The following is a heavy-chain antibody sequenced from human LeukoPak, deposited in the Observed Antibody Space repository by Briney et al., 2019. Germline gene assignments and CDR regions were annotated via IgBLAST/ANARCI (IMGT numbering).Heavy chain of an antibody. V-gene: IGHV3-30*16. Sequence: GGSLRLSCAASGFTFSGHAMHWVRQAPGKGLVGVALISYDGKNKLFGDSVRGRFTISRDNSKNTLSLQMNGLRAEDTAVYYCARGRGVGAYYFDSWGQGTLVTVS. CDR3: ARGRGVGAYYFDS. D-gene: IGHD1-26*01. CDR2: ISYDGKNK. CDR1: GFTFSGHA. J-gene: IGHJ4*02.